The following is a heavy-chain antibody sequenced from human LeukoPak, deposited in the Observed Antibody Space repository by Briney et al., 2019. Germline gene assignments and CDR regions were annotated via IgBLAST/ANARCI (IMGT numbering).Heavy chain of an antibody. CDR1: GFTFSSYA. Sequence: GGPLRLSCAASGFTFSSYAIHWVRQAPGKGLEWVAVISYDGSNKYYADSVKGRFTISRDNSKNTLYLQMNSLRAEDTAVYYCARGLSSYGYFDYWGQGTLVTVSS. D-gene: IGHD5-18*01. CDR3: ARGLSSYGYFDY. V-gene: IGHV3-30-3*01. J-gene: IGHJ4*02. CDR2: ISYDGSNK.